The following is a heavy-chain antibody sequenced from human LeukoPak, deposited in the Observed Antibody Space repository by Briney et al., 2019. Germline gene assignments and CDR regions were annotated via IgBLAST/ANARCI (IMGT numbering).Heavy chain of an antibody. CDR3: ATLALGSGWPDY. D-gene: IGHD6-19*01. CDR2: IELDGSEK. Sequence: RGSLRLSCAASGFTFSTYWMSWVRQAPGKGLEWVANIELDGSEKYYVDSVKGRFTISRGNAKNSLYLQMNSLRAEDTAVYYCATLALGSGWPDYWGQGTLVTVSS. CDR1: GFTFSTYW. V-gene: IGHV3-7*01. J-gene: IGHJ4*02.